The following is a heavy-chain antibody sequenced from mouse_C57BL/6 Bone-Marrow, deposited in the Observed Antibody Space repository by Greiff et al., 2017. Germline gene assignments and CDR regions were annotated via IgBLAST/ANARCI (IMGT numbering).Heavy chain of an antibody. V-gene: IGHV1-5*01. J-gene: IGHJ2*01. CDR1: GYTFTSYW. Sequence: VQLQQSGTVLARPGASVKMSCKTSGYTFTSYWMHWVKQRPGPGLEWIGAIYPGNSDTSYNQKFKGKAKLTAVTSASTAYMELSSLTNEDSAVYYCTKRGFTTVVAFDYWGQGTTLTVSS. D-gene: IGHD1-1*01. CDR2: IYPGNSDT. CDR3: TKRGFTTVVAFDY.